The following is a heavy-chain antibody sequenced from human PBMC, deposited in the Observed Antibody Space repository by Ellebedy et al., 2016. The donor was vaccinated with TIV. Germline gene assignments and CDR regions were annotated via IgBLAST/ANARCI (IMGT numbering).Heavy chain of an antibody. Sequence: GESLKISCAASGFTFSSFAVHWVRQAPGKGLEWLSVISAGGDSTSHADSVKGQFTITRDNSKNTLYLQMDRLRAEDTAIYYCAKGSSSGFNYDRVGYEYWGQGTLVTVSS. V-gene: IGHV3-23*01. CDR1: GFTFSSFA. CDR3: AKGSSSGFNYDRVGYEY. CDR2: ISAGGDST. J-gene: IGHJ4*02. D-gene: IGHD3-22*01.